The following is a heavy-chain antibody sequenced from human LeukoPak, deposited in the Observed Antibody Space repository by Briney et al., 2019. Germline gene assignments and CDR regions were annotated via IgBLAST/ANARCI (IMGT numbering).Heavy chain of an antibody. V-gene: IGHV3-13*01. CDR2: IDIAGDT. D-gene: IGHD4-17*01. CDR3: ARTTVTSGPYWYFDL. Sequence: GGPVSLFCAPSGFTLRNYEMHGVRQATGGGVEWVSGIDIAGDTYYPGPVRGRFTSSRENAENTLYLQMNSLRTGDTGVYYCARTTVTSGPYWYFDLWGRGTLVTVS. CDR1: GFTLRNYE. J-gene: IGHJ2*01.